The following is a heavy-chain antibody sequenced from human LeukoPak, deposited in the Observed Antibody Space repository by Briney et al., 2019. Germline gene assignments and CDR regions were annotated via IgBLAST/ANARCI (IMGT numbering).Heavy chain of an antibody. D-gene: IGHD5-12*01. V-gene: IGHV3-23*01. CDR1: GFTFSNYA. J-gene: IGHJ4*02. CDR2: INAGGT. Sequence: GGSLRLSCVASGFTFSNYAMTWVRQAPGKGLGWVSSINAGGTYYADSVKGRFTISRDNSKNTVYLQMSSLRAEDTAIYYCANLRSGFWGQGTLVTVSS. CDR3: ANLRSGF.